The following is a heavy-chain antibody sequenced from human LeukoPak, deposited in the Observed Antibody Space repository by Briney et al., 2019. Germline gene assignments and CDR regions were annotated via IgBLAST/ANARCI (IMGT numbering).Heavy chain of an antibody. V-gene: IGHV1-69*04. CDR2: IIPILGIA. J-gene: IGHJ4*02. Sequence: ASVNVSCKASGGTFSSYAISWVRQAPGQGLEWMGRIIPILGIANYAQKFQGRVTITADKSTSTAYMELSSLRSEDTAVYYCARPYCSGGTCYSPPDYWGQGTLVTVSS. D-gene: IGHD2-15*01. CDR3: ARPYCSGGTCYSPPDY. CDR1: GGTFSSYA.